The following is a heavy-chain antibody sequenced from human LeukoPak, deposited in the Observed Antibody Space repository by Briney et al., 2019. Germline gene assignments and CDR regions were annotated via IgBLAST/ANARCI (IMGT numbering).Heavy chain of an antibody. CDR2: IYYSGGT. CDR1: GGSISSSSYY. V-gene: IGHV4-39*07. CDR3: ARDGKYSYGRYYFDY. J-gene: IGHJ4*02. D-gene: IGHD5-18*01. Sequence: SETLSLTCTVSGGSISSSSYYWGWIRQPPGKGLEWIGSIYYSGGTYYNPSLKSRVTISVDTSKDQFSLKLSSVTAADTAVYYCARDGKYSYGRYYFDYWGQGTLVTVSS.